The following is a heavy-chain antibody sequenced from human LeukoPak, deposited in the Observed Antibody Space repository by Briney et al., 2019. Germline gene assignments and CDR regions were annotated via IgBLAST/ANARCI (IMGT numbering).Heavy chain of an antibody. CDR3: ARPSSSSHLYFDY. Sequence: GESLKISCKGSGYSFTNYWIGWVRQMPGKGLEWMGIIYPGDSDTIYSPSFQGQVTISADKSISTAYLQWSSLKASDTAIYYCARPSSSSHLYFDYWGQGTLVIVSS. D-gene: IGHD6-13*01. V-gene: IGHV5-51*01. J-gene: IGHJ4*02. CDR1: GYSFTNYW. CDR2: IYPGDSDT.